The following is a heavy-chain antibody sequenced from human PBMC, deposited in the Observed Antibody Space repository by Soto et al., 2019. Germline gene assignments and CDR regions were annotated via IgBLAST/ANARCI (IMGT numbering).Heavy chain of an antibody. CDR2: INAHSGGT. CDR1: GFSFTGYY. J-gene: IGHJ5*02. V-gene: IGHV1-2*02. Sequence: ASVKVSCKASGFSFTGYYIHWLRQAPGQGLEWMGWINAHSGGTEYAQKFQGRVTLTRETSIATAYLTLTSLTSDDTALYYCAKDLTRQLAYWLDPWGQGTQVTVSS. D-gene: IGHD6-6*01. CDR3: AKDLTRQLAYWLDP.